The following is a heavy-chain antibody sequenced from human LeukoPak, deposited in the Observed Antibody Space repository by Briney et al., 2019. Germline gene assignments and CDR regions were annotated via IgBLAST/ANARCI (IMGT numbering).Heavy chain of an antibody. CDR1: GYSISSGYY. CDR3: ARVEAEQQLVYLDAFDI. J-gene: IGHJ3*02. CDR2: IYYSGST. V-gene: IGHV4-38-2*02. D-gene: IGHD6-13*01. Sequence: SETLSLTCTVSGYSISSGYYWGWIRQPPGKGLEWIGSIYYSGSTYYNPSLKSRVTISVDTSKNQFSLKLSSVTAADTAVYYCARVEAEQQLVYLDAFDIWGQGTMVTVSS.